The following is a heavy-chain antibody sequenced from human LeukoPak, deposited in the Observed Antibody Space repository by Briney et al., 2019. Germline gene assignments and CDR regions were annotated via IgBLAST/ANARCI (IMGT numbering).Heavy chain of an antibody. CDR3: ARRWGAYFDY. V-gene: IGHV3-30-3*01. D-gene: IGHD1-26*01. J-gene: IGHJ4*02. Sequence: PGGSLRLSCAASGFTFSSYAMHWVRQAPGKGLDWVAVISFDGSNKYYADSVKGRLTISRDNSKNTLYLQMNSLRAEDTAVYYCARRWGAYFDYWGQGALVTVSS. CDR1: GFTFSSYA. CDR2: ISFDGSNK.